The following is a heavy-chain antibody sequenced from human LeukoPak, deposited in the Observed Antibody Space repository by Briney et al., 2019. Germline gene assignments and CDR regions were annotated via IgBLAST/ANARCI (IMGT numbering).Heavy chain of an antibody. D-gene: IGHD3-9*01. J-gene: IGHJ4*02. CDR1: GFTLVSYS. Sequence: GGSLRLSCAASGFTLVSYSMNWVRQAPGKGLEWLSYIGSSSSVIHYADSVKGRFTISRDNAKNSLYLQMNSLRDEDTAVYYCARDQDWAFDYWGQGTLVTVSS. CDR3: ARDQDWAFDY. V-gene: IGHV3-48*02. CDR2: IGSSSSVI.